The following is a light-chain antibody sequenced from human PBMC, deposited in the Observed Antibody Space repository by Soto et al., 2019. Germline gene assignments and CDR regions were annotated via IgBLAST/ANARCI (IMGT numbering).Light chain of an antibody. CDR2: AAS. Sequence: DIQMTQSPSSLSASVGDRVTITCRASQSISSYLNWYQQKPGKAPKLLIYAASSLQSGVPSRFSGSGSGTDFTLTISSLPPEDFATYYCQQSYSTWTFGPGTKVDIK. CDR1: QSISSY. V-gene: IGKV1-39*01. J-gene: IGKJ3*01. CDR3: QQSYSTWT.